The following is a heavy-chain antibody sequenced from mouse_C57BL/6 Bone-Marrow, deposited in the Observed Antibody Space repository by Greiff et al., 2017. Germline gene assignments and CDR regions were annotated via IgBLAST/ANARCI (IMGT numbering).Heavy chain of an antibody. CDR2: IHPNSGST. J-gene: IGHJ3*01. Sequence: VQLQQPGAELVKPGASVKLSCKASGYTFTSYWMHWVKQRPGQGLEWIGMIHPNSGSTNYNEKFKSKATLTVDKSSSTAYMQLSSLTSEDSAVYYCARSVYYYGSRGFAYWGQGTLVTVSA. CDR1: GYTFTSYW. V-gene: IGHV1-64*01. CDR3: ARSVYYYGSRGFAY. D-gene: IGHD1-1*01.